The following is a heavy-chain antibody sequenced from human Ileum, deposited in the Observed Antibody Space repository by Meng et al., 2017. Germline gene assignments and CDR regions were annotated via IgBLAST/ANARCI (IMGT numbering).Heavy chain of an antibody. CDR3: VRHGGKYFDS. D-gene: IGHD2-15*01. Sequence: VPLEEAGPGPVEPSGALSLTCHVSRWSNNSSFHLSWVRQSPGKGLELIGQIYLAGSPNYNPSLESRVTISVDKSKNQFSLRLTSVTAADTAIFYCVRHGGKYFDSWGQGTLVTVSS. V-gene: IGHV4-4*02. CDR2: IYLAGSP. J-gene: IGHJ4*02. CDR1: RWSNNSSFH.